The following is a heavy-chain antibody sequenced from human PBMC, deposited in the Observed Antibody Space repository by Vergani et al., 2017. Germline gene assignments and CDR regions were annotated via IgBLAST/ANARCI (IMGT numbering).Heavy chain of an antibody. CDR1: GFTFSSYA. Sequence: QVQLVESGGGVVQPGRSLRLSCAASGFTFSSYAMHWVRQAPGKGLEWVAVISYDGSKKYYADAVKGRFTISRDNSKNTLYLQMNSLRAEDTAVYYCARDLEQWLVSVSPVWDYWGQGTLVTVSS. CDR2: ISYDGSKK. D-gene: IGHD6-19*01. V-gene: IGHV3-30*01. J-gene: IGHJ4*02. CDR3: ARDLEQWLVSVSPVWDY.